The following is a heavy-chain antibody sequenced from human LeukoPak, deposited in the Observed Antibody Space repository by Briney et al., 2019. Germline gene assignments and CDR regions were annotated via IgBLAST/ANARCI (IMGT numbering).Heavy chain of an antibody. CDR2: IYYSEST. J-gene: IGHJ4*02. V-gene: IGHV4-39*01. CDR3: ARSSYSSNWSKDY. Sequence: PLETVSLTCTVSGGSISRSTNYWGWIRQPPGKGLEWIGSIYYSESTYYNPSLKSRVTISVDASKNQFSLKVSSVTAADTAVYYCARSSYSSNWSKDYWGQGTLVTDSP. CDR1: GGSISRSTNY. D-gene: IGHD4-23*01.